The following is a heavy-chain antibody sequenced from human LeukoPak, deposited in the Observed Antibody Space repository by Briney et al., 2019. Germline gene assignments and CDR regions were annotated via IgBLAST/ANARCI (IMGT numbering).Heavy chain of an antibody. J-gene: IGHJ3*02. Sequence: GGSLRLSCAASEFTFSSYWMSWVRQAPGKGLEWVANIKQDGSEKYYVDSVKGRFTISRDNAKNSLYLQMNSLRAEDTAVYYCARDQGIAAAGTNLDAFDIWGQGTMVTVSS. D-gene: IGHD6-13*01. V-gene: IGHV3-7*01. CDR1: EFTFSSYW. CDR2: IKQDGSEK. CDR3: ARDQGIAAAGTNLDAFDI.